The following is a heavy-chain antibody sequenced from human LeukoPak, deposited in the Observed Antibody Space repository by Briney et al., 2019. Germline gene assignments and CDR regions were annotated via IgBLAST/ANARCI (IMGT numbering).Heavy chain of an antibody. CDR2: IYPGDSNT. V-gene: IGHV5-51*01. J-gene: IGHJ3*02. CDR1: GYSFTNSW. Sequence: PGESLKISCKASGYSFTNSWIGWVRQMPGKGLECMGIIYPGDSNTRYSPSFQGQVTISVDKSITTAYLEWSSLKASDTAMYYCATNRAFDMWGQGTMVTVSS. D-gene: IGHD4/OR15-4a*01. CDR3: ATNRAFDM.